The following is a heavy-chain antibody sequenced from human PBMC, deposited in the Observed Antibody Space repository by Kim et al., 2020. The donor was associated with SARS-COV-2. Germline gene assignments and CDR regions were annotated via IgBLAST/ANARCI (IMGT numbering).Heavy chain of an antibody. CDR2: INEDGSEK. CDR3: ARGIAATGTCFDY. D-gene: IGHD6-13*01. CDR1: GFTFSSYW. J-gene: IGHJ4*02. V-gene: IGHV3-7*03. Sequence: GGSLRLSCAASGFTFSSYWLSWVRQAPGKGLEWVANINEDGSEKYYVDSLKGRFTISRDNAKNSLYLQMNSLRAEDTAVYYCARGIAATGTCFDYWGQGTLVTVSS.